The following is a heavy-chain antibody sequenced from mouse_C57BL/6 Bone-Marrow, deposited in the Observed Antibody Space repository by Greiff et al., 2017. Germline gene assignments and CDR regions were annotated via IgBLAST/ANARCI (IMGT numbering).Heavy chain of an antibody. CDR2: FHPYNDDT. CDR1: GYTFTTYP. Sequence: QVQLQQSGAELVKPGASVKLSCKASGYTFTTYPIEWMKQNHGKSLEWIGNFHPYNDDTKYNEKFKGKATLTVEKSSNTVYLELSRLTSDDSAVDYWARCSTVFDYFDYWGQGTTLTVSS. D-gene: IGHD1-1*01. J-gene: IGHJ2*01. CDR3: ARCSTVFDYFDY. V-gene: IGHV1-47*01.